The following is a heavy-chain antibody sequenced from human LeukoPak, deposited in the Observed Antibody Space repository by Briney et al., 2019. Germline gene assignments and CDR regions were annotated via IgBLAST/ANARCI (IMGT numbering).Heavy chain of an antibody. V-gene: IGHV3-23*01. J-gene: IGHJ4*01. D-gene: IGHD5-18*01. Sequence: PSETLSLTCSVSGGPVSSSPYYWSWIRQAPGKGLEWVSAISGSGGYTYYADSVKGRFTISRDNSKNTLYLQMNSLRAEDTAVYFCAKDLDVDTAIINYFDCWGHGTLVTASS. CDR1: GGPVSSSPYY. CDR3: AKDLDVDTAIINYFDC. CDR2: ISGSGGYT.